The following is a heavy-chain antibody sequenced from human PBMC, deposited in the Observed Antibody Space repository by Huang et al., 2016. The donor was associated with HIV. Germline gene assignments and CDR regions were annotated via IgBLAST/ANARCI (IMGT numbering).Heavy chain of an antibody. D-gene: IGHD6-6*01. Sequence: QVQLVQSGAEGKNPGASGRVSCQASGYTFTDSNIHWVRQDPGQGLEWMGGINPKRGGTIDAQRFQGRITMTRDTTISTVHMDLRRIQSDDTAVYFCARDWSFGSSTSPADWGQGTLVTVSS. J-gene: IGHJ4*02. V-gene: IGHV1-2*02. CDR2: INPKRGGT. CDR3: ARDWSFGSSTSPAD. CDR1: GYTFTDSN.